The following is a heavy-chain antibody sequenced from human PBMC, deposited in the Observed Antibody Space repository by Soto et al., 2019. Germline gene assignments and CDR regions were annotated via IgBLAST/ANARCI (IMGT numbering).Heavy chain of an antibody. CDR1: GFTLSSYG. V-gene: IGHV3-30*18. CDR3: AKGRWELLPGYFDY. J-gene: IGHJ4*02. Sequence: GGSLRLSCSASGFTLSSYGMHWVRQAPGKGLEWVAVISYYGSNKYYADSVKGRFTISRYNTKNTLYLQMHSLRAEDTAVYYCAKGRWELLPGYFDYWGQGTLVTVSS. D-gene: IGHD1-26*01. CDR2: ISYYGSNK.